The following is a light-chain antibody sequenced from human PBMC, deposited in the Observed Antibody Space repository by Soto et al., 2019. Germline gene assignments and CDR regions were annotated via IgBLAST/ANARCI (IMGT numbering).Light chain of an antibody. V-gene: IGKV1-12*01. CDR3: QQSKSFPLT. CDR2: IAS. J-gene: IGKJ4*01. Sequence: DIQMTQSPSSVSASVGDRVTITCRASQDINSWLTWYQQKPGKATKVLIYIASILQPGVPSRFSGRGSGTDFSLTSSNLQPEDFATYFCQQSKSFPLTFGGGTKVEIK. CDR1: QDINSW.